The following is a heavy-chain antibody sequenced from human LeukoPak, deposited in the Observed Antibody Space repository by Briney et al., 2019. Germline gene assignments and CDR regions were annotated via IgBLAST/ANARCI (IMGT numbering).Heavy chain of an antibody. V-gene: IGHV1-18*01. Sequence: GASVKVSCKASGYTFTSYGISWVRQAPGQGLEWMGWISAYNGNTNYAQQLQGLVTMTTATSTSTSYTELRSLRSDDTAVYYCARAGSSWSFYDPWGQGTLVTVSS. D-gene: IGHD6-13*01. J-gene: IGHJ5*02. CDR3: ARAGSSWSFYDP. CDR1: GYTFTSYG. CDR2: ISAYNGNT.